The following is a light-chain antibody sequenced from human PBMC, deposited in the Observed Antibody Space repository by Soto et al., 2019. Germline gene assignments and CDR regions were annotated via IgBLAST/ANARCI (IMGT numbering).Light chain of an antibody. V-gene: IGLV1-51*01. CDR3: GTGDSSLRGGV. CDR1: NSNIGRQD. Sequence: QSVLTQVPSVSAAPGQKVTITCSGSNSNIGRQDVSWYQQLPGTAPKLLIYDNSKRPSGIPDRFSGSKSGTSATLGITGLQTGDEADYYCGTGDSSLRGGVFGGWTKLTV. J-gene: IGLJ2*01. CDR2: DNS.